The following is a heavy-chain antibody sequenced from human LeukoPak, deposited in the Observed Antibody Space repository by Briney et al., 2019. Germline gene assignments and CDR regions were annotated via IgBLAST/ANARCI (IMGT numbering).Heavy chain of an antibody. V-gene: IGHV3-30-3*01. CDR3: ARQVVPAALDP. D-gene: IGHD2-2*01. Sequence: GGSLRLSCAASGFTFSSYAMHWVRQAPGKGLEWVAVISYDGSNKYYADSVKGRFTISRDNSKNTLYLQMSSLRAEDTAVYYCARQVVPAALDPWGQGTLVTVSS. CDR2: ISYDGSNK. J-gene: IGHJ5*02. CDR1: GFTFSSYA.